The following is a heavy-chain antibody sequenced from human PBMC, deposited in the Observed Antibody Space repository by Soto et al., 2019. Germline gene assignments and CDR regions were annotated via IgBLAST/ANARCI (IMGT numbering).Heavy chain of an antibody. CDR3: ARNHGSLVPAATGGYFYYGLDV. CDR1: GGTFSSYA. V-gene: IGHV1-69*01. Sequence: QVQLVQSGAEVKKPGSSVKVSCKASGGTFSSYALSWVRQAPGQGLEWMGGIIPSFGTANYAQKLQGRVTITADESTSTGCMEPSSLRSEDTAVYYCARNHGSLVPAATGGYFYYGLDVWGQGTTVSVSS. CDR2: IIPSFGTA. D-gene: IGHD2-2*01. J-gene: IGHJ6*02.